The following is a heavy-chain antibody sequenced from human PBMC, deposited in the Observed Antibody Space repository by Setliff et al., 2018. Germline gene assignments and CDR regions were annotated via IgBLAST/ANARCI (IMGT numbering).Heavy chain of an antibody. Sequence: GGSLRLSCAASGFTFSSYGMHWVRQAPGKGLEWVAFIRYDGGNKYYADSVKGRFTISRDNSKNTLYLQMNSLRAEDTAVYYCAKMFYGDYYFDYWGQGTLVTVSS. CDR1: GFTFSSYG. J-gene: IGHJ4*02. CDR3: AKMFYGDYYFDY. D-gene: IGHD4-17*01. V-gene: IGHV3-30*02. CDR2: IRYDGGNK.